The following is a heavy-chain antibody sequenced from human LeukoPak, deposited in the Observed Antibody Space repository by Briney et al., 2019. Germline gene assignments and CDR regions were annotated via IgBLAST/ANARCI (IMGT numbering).Heavy chain of an antibody. CDR2: INSKTDGGTT. D-gene: IGHD2-8*01. V-gene: IGHV3-15*01. CDR1: GFTFSNAW. J-gene: IGHJ4*02. CDR3: TSAYPPSDGLYIY. Sequence: GGSLRLSCAASGFTFSNAWMSWVRQAPGKGLEWVCRINSKTDGGTTDYAAPVQGKFTISRDDSKNTLHLRINSLKTKDTDVYFCTSAYPPSDGLYIYWGQGTLVTVSS.